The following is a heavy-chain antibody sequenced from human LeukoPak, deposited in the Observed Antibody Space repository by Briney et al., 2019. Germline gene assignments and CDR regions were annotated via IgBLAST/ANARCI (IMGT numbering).Heavy chain of an antibody. CDR1: GGSISSSSYY. CDR3: ARRYYYYYGMDV. J-gene: IGHJ6*02. V-gene: IGHV4-39*07. Sequence: SETLSLTCTVSGGSISSSSYYWGWIRQPPGKGLEWIGSIYYSGSTNYNPSLKSRVTISVDTSKNQFSLKLSSVTAADTAVYYCARRYYYYYGMDVWGQGTTVTVSS. CDR2: IYYSGST.